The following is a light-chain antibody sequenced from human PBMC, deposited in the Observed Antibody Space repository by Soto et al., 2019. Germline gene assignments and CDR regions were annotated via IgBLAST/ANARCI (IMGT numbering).Light chain of an antibody. Sequence: EIVLTQSPDTLSLSPGEGATFSCRPSQSLSGNYLAWYQQKPGQAPRLLIYDASRRASGIPDRFSGSGSGTDFTLTISRLEPEDFAVYYCQQYGGSPSTFGPGTKVDIK. J-gene: IGKJ3*01. V-gene: IGKV3-20*01. CDR1: QSLSGNY. CDR3: QQYGGSPST. CDR2: DAS.